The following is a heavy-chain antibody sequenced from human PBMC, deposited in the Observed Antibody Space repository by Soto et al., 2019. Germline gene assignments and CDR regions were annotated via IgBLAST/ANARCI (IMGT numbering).Heavy chain of an antibody. CDR1: GGSISSSNW. V-gene: IGHV4-4*02. Sequence: QVQLQESGPGLVKPSGTLSLTCAVSGGSISSSNWWSWVRQPPGKGLEWIGEIYHSGSTNYNPSLKSRVTISVDKSKNQLSLKLSSVTAADTAVYYCARERGGSPYYYYYGMDVWGQGTTVTVSS. CDR3: ARERGGSPYYYYYGMDV. CDR2: IYHSGST. J-gene: IGHJ6*02.